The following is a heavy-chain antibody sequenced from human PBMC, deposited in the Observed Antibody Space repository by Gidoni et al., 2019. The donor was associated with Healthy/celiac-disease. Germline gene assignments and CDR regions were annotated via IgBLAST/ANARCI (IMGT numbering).Heavy chain of an antibody. CDR2: IIPIFGTA. Sequence: QVQLVQPGAEVKKPGSSVKVSCKASGVTFSSYAISWVRQAPGQGLEWMGGIIPIFGTANYAQKFQGRVTITADESTTNAYMELSSLRSEDTAVYYCAREEEGSESYYYYWGQGTLVTVSS. V-gene: IGHV1-69*01. J-gene: IGHJ4*02. D-gene: IGHD3-10*01. CDR3: AREEEGSESYYYY. CDR1: GVTFSSYA.